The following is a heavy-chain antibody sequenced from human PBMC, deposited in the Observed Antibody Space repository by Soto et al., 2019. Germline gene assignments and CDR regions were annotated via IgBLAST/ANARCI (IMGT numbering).Heavy chain of an antibody. CDR3: ARDRATVNTWEGYYYGMDV. J-gene: IGHJ6*02. V-gene: IGHV3-21*05. Sequence: GGSLRLSCAASGFTFSSYSMNWVRQAPGKGLEWVSYISSSSSYTNYADSVKGRFTISRDNAKNSLYLQMNSLRAEDTAVYYCARDRATVNTWEGYYYGMDVWSQGTTVTVSS. CDR2: ISSSSSYT. CDR1: GFTFSSYS. D-gene: IGHD4-17*01.